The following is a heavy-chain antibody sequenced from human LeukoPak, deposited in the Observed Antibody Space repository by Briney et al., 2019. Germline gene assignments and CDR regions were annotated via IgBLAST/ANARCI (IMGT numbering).Heavy chain of an antibody. CDR1: GYSFSSYW. D-gene: IGHD3-16*01. J-gene: IGHJ3*02. V-gene: IGHV5-51*01. CDR2: IYPGDSDS. CDR3: ARRLGGADVFDI. Sequence: AESLKISCKGSGYSFSSYWIAWVRQIPGKGLEWMGIIYPGDSDSKYSRSFQGQVTTSADKSINTAYLQWSSLKASDSAMYYCARRLGGADVFDIWGQGTMVTVSS.